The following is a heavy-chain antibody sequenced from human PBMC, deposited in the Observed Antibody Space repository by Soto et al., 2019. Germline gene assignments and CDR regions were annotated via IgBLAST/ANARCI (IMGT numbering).Heavy chain of an antibody. CDR3: ARHVWLES. CDR1: GFNLSSNS. Sequence: HPGGSLRLSCAASGFNLSSNSMNWVRQAPGKGLEWLSLIHSDANTKYADSVKGRFTISRDSFENTVYLQMNSLRAEDTAVYYCARHVWLESWGQGTLVTVSS. V-gene: IGHV3-53*01. J-gene: IGHJ5*01. CDR2: IHSDANT.